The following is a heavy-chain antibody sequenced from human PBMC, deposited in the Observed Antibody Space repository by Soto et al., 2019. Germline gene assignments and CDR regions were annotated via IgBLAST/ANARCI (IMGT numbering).Heavy chain of an antibody. Sequence: QITLKESGPTLVKPTQTLTLTCTFSGFSLSTSEVGVGWIRQPPGKALEWLELIYWEADQRYSPSLKSRLTITSDTSKNQVVLTMTTMDPVDTATYYCAHRRSDSDFSYWGQGTLVTVSS. CDR1: GFSLSTSEVG. J-gene: IGHJ4*02. CDR2: IYWEADQ. V-gene: IGHV2-5*02. D-gene: IGHD2-21*01. CDR3: AHRRSDSDFSY.